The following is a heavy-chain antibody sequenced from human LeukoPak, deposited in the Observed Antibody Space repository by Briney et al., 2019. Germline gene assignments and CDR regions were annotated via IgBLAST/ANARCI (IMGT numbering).Heavy chain of an antibody. D-gene: IGHD6-13*01. J-gene: IGHJ2*01. CDR3: ARLAAAARNWYFDL. CDR1: GFTFSSYW. CDR2: INSDGSAT. Sequence: GGSLRLSCATSGFTFSSYWMHWVRQAPGMGLVWVSRINSDGSATNYADSVKGRFTISRDNAENTLYLQMNSLRAEDTAVYYCARLAAAARNWYFDLWGRGTLVTVSS. V-gene: IGHV3-74*01.